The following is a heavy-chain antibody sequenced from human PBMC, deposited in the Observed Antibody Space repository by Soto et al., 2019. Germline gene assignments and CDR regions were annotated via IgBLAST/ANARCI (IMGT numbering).Heavy chain of an antibody. J-gene: IGHJ5*02. CDR2: IDWDDDK. V-gene: IGHV2-70*01. CDR3: ARTLRNPIRYFDWNPSFDP. Sequence: GSGPTLVNPTQTLTLTFPFSGFSLSTSGMCVSWIRQPPGKALEWLALIDWDDDKYYSTSLKTRLTISKDTSKNQVVLTMTNMDPVDTATYYCARTLRNPIRYFDWNPSFDPWGQGTLVTVSS. CDR1: GFSLSTSGMC. D-gene: IGHD3-9*01.